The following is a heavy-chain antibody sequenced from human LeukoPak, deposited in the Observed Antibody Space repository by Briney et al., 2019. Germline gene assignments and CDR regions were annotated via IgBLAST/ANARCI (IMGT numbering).Heavy chain of an antibody. CDR2: SRGSGGST. CDR1: GFTVSSNY. CDR3: AKGNYYYYYMDV. Sequence: PGGSLRLSCAASGFTVSSNYMSWVRQAPGKGLEWVSTSRGSGGSTYYADSVKGRFTISRDNSKNTLYLQMNSLRAEDTAVYYCAKGNYYYYYMDVWGKGTTVTVSS. J-gene: IGHJ6*03. V-gene: IGHV3-23*01.